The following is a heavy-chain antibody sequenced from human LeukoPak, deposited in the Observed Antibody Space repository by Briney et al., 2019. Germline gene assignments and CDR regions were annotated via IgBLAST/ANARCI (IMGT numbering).Heavy chain of an antibody. CDR1: GYTFTAYY. J-gene: IGHJ5*02. V-gene: IGHV1-2*02. D-gene: IGHD6-13*01. CDR3: ARDMWQQFDWFDP. CDR2: INPNTGDT. Sequence: ASVKVSCKASGYTFTAYYMHWVWQAPGQGLEWMGWINPNTGDTNSAERFQGRVTMTRDSSISTAYLELSRLTSDDTAVYYCARDMWQQFDWFDPWGQGTLVTVSS.